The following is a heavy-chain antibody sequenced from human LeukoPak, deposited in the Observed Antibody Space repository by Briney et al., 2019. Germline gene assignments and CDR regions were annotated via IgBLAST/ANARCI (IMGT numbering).Heavy chain of an antibody. J-gene: IGHJ4*02. CDR3: AKGTSGVTRYYFDY. Sequence: GGSLRLSCAASGFIFTDYSMNWVRQAPGKGLEWVSGISGGGGSTYYADSVKGRFTISRDNSKNTLYLQMNSLRAEDTAVYYCAKGTSGVTRYYFDYWGQGTLVTASS. D-gene: IGHD4-17*01. CDR1: GFIFTDYS. CDR2: ISGGGGST. V-gene: IGHV3-23*01.